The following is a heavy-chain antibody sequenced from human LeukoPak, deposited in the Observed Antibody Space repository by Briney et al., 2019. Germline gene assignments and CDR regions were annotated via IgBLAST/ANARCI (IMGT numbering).Heavy chain of an antibody. CDR2: IIPILGIA. D-gene: IGHD5-18*01. J-gene: IGHJ4*02. CDR3: ARVQRYSYGSYD. CDR1: GGTFSSYA. Sequence: ASVKASCTASGGTFSSYAISGGRPAPGGGLEWMGRIIPILGIANYAQKFQSRVTITADKSTSTDYMVQSSLRSEDTAVYYCARVQRYSYGSYDWGQGALVAVSS. V-gene: IGHV1-69*04.